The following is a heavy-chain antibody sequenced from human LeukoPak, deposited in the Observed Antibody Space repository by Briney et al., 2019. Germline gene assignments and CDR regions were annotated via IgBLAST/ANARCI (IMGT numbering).Heavy chain of an antibody. CDR3: ARDGTVTPYAFDI. V-gene: IGHV3-53*01. CDR2: IYSGGST. CDR1: GFTFSSNY. Sequence: GGSLRLSCAASGFTFSSNYMSWVRQAPGKGLEWVSVIYSGGSTYYADSVKGRFTISRDNSKNTLYLQMNSLRAEDTAVYYCARDGTVTPYAFDIWGQGTMVTVSS. J-gene: IGHJ3*02. D-gene: IGHD4-17*01.